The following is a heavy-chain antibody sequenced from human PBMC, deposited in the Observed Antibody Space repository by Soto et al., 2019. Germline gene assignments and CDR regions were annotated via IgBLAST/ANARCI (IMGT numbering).Heavy chain of an antibody. CDR3: ARDIPKGAFYLDY. CDR1: GFTFSSYW. D-gene: IGHD1-26*01. CDR2: INEDGRVK. V-gene: IGHV3-7*01. J-gene: IGHJ4*02. Sequence: EVQVVESGGGLVQPGGSLRLSCAASGFTFSSYWMTWVRQAPGRGLEWVANINEDGRVKGYVDSVKGRFTISRDNARNSLNLQMNSLRAEDTAVYYCARDIPKGAFYLDYWGQGTLVTVAS.